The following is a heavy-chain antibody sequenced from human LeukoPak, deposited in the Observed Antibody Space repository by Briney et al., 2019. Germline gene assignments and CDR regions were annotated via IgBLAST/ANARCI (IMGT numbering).Heavy chain of an antibody. CDR1: GFTFSSYS. CDR3: ARVYYDSSGYTHFDY. D-gene: IGHD3-22*01. CDR2: MSSSSSDI. V-gene: IGHV3-21*01. Sequence: PGGSLRLSCAASGFTFSSYSMNWVRQAPGKGLEWVSSMSSSSSDIYYADSVEGGFTISRDNANNSLYLQMNSLRAEDTAVYYCARVYYDSSGYTHFDYWGQGTLVTVSS. J-gene: IGHJ4*02.